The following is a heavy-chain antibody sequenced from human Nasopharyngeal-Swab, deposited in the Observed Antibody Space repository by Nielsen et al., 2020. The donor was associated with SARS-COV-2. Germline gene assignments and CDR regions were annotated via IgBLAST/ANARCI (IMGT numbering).Heavy chain of an antibody. CDR1: GFTVSSNY. D-gene: IGHD6-13*01. CDR3: AGSSSWYTTRHDY. Sequence: GEALKISCAASGFTVSSNYMSWVRQAPGEGLEWVSVIYSGGSTYYADSVKGRFTISRDNSKNTLYLQMNSLRAEDTAVYYCAGSSSWYTTRHDYWGQGTLVTVSS. J-gene: IGHJ4*02. V-gene: IGHV3-53*01. CDR2: IYSGGST.